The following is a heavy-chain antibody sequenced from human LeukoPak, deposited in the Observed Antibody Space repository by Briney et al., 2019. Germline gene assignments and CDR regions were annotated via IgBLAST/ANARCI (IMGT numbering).Heavy chain of an antibody. CDR1: GFTFSGSA. CDR2: IRSKANRYAT. CDR3: TRMGSGRSVDY. V-gene: IGHV3-73*01. D-gene: IGHD1-26*01. J-gene: IGHJ4*02. Sequence: PGGSLRLSCAASGFTFSGSAIHWVRQASGKGLEWVGRIRSKANRYATEYAASVKGRFTISRDDPEKTAYLQMNSLKIEDTAVYYCTRMGSGRSVDYWGQGTLVTVSS.